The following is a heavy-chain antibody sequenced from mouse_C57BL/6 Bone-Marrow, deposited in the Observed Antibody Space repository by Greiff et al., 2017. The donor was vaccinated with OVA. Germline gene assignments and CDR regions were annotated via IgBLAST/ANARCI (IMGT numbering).Heavy chain of an antibody. Sequence: DVQLVESGGGLVQPGGSLKLSCAASGFTFSDYYMYWVRQTPEKRLEWVAYISNGGGSTYYPDTVKGRFTISRDNAKNTLYLQMSRLKSEDTAMYYCARHPLITTVVDDWYFDVWGTGTTVTVSS. D-gene: IGHD1-1*01. V-gene: IGHV5-12*01. CDR2: ISNGGGST. CDR1: GFTFSDYY. CDR3: ARHPLITTVVDDWYFDV. J-gene: IGHJ1*03.